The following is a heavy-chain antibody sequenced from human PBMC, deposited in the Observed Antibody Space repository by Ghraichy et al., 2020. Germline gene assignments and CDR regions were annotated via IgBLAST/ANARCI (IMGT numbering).Heavy chain of an antibody. Sequence: SVKVSCKATGDTLSGYAISWVRQAPGQGLEWMGAIIPIFGSSTYAPNFQGRVTIIANESTNTAYMDLRSLTSEDTAVYYCARHRYSSSSYAFDIWGQGTMVTVS. D-gene: IGHD6-6*01. CDR2: IIPIFGSS. V-gene: IGHV1-69*13. CDR1: GDTLSGYA. J-gene: IGHJ3*02. CDR3: ARHRYSSSSYAFDI.